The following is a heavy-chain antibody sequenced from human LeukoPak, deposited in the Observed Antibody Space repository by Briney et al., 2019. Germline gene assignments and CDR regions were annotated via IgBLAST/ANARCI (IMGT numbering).Heavy chain of an antibody. Sequence: PGGSLRLSCAASGFTFSDYYMSWIRQAPGKGLEWVSYISSSGSTIYYADSVKGRFTISRDNAKNTVYLQMNNMRVDDTAVHYCARVAGWHWFDPWGQGTLVTVSS. CDR2: ISSSGSTI. D-gene: IGHD6-19*01. CDR3: ARVAGWHWFDP. V-gene: IGHV3-11*01. J-gene: IGHJ5*02. CDR1: GFTFSDYY.